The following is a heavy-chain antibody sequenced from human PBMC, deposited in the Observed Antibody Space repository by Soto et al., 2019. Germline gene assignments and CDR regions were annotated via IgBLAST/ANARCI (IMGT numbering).Heavy chain of an antibody. V-gene: IGHV4-59*01. CDR3: ARGPDPVDYYGMDV. CDR1: GGSTSSYY. D-gene: IGHD2-21*01. CDR2: IYYSGST. J-gene: IGHJ6*02. Sequence: SETLSLTCTVSGGSTSSYYWSWIRQPPGKGLEWIGYIYYSGSTNYNPSLKSRVTISVDTSKNQFSLKLSSVTAADTAVYYCARGPDPVDYYGMDVWGQGTTVTVSS.